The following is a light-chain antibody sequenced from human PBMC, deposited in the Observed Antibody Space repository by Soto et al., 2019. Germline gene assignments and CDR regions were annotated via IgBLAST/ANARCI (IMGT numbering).Light chain of an antibody. CDR3: CSSTTSNPPQLD. V-gene: IGLV2-14*03. CDR1: SSDVGGYNY. CDR2: DVS. J-gene: IGLJ1*01. Sequence: QSVLTQPASVSGSPGQSITISCTGTSSDVGGYNYVSWYQHHPGKAPKLMIYDVSNRPSGVSNRFSGSKSGNTASLTISGLQPEDYSDYYCCSSTTSNPPQLDFGPGT.